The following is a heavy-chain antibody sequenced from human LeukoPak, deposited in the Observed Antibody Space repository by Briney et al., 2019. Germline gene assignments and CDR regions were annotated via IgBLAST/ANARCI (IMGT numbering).Heavy chain of an antibody. D-gene: IGHD6-19*01. V-gene: IGHV1-69*05. CDR3: ARSGGSGWYGIFDY. J-gene: IGHJ4*02. Sequence: SVKVSCKASGGTFSSYAISWVRQAPGQGLEWMGGIIPIFGSANYAQKFQGRVTMTTDTSTTTAYMELRSLRSDDTAVYYCARSGGSGWYGIFDYWGQGTLLTVSS. CDR2: IIPIFGSA. CDR1: GGTFSSYA.